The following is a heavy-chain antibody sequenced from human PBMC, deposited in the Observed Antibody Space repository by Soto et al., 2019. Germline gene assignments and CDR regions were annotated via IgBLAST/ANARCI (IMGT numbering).Heavy chain of an antibody. V-gene: IGHV4-34*01. J-gene: IGHJ4*02. D-gene: IGHD5-12*01. CDR2: INHSGST. CDR3: ARGGGGYDYYFDY. CDR1: GGSFSGYY. Sequence: SETLSLTCAVYGGSFSGYYWSWIRQPPGEGLEWIGEINHSGSTNYNPSLKSRVTISVDTSKNQFSLKLSSVTAADTAVYYCARGGGGYDYYFDYWGQGTLVTVSS.